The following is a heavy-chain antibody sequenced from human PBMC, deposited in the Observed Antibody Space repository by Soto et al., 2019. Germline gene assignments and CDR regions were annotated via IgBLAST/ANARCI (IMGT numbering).Heavy chain of an antibody. V-gene: IGHV3-30-3*01. D-gene: IGHD3-3*01. Sequence: GESLRLSCAASGFTFSSYAMHWVRQAPGQGLEWVAVISYDGSNKYYADSVKGRFTISRDNSKNTLYLQMNSLRAEDTAVYYCARGQFRXFWSGYYTGYYYYGMDVWGQGTTVTVSS. CDR1: GFTFSSYA. J-gene: IGHJ6*01. CDR2: ISYDGSNK. CDR3: ARGQFRXFWSGYYTGYYYYGMDV.